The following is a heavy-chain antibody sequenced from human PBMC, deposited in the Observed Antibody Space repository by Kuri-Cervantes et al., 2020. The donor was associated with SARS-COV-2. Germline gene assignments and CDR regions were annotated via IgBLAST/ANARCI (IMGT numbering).Heavy chain of an antibody. CDR3: ARIRYYYDSSGYYYYAFDT. V-gene: IGHV2-70*11. CDR2: IDWDDDK. D-gene: IGHD3-22*01. CDR1: GFSLSTSGMC. Sequence: SGPTLVKPTQTLTLTCTFSGFSLSTSGMCVSWIRRPPGKALEWLARIDWDDDKYYSTSLKTRLTISKDTSKNQVVLTMTNMDPVDTATYYCARIRYYYDSSGYYYYAFDTWGQGTMVTVSS. J-gene: IGHJ3*02.